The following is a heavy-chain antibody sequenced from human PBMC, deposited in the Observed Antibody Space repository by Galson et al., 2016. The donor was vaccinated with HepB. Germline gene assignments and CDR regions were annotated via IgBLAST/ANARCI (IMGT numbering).Heavy chain of an antibody. J-gene: IGHJ4*02. CDR3: ARDSRNPRGMTWVQGVITTPFDY. Sequence: SVKVSCKASGYTFITYGISWVRQAPGQGLEWMGWISSYNGNTNYAQKLQGRVIMTTDTSTSTAYMELRSLRSDDTAVYYCARDSRNPRGMTWVQGVITTPFDYWGQGTLVTVSS. CDR2: ISSYNGNT. V-gene: IGHV1-18*01. CDR1: GYTFITYG. D-gene: IGHD3-10*01.